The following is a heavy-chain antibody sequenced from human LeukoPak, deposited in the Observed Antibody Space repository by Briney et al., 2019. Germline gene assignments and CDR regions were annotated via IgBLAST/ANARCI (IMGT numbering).Heavy chain of an antibody. CDR1: GGSFSGYY. CDR2: IYHSGST. CDR3: ARVRVGSSSSANWFDP. D-gene: IGHD6-6*01. J-gene: IGHJ5*02. V-gene: IGHV4-38-2*01. Sequence: SETLSLTCAVYGGSFSGYYWGWIRQPPGKGLEWIGSIYHSGSTYYNPSLKSRVTISVDTSKNQFSLKLSSVTAADTAVYYCARVRVGSSSSANWFDPWGQGTLVTVSS.